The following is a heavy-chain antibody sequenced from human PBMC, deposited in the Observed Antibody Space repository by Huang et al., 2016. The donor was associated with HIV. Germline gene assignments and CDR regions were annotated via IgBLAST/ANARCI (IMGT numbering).Heavy chain of an antibody. D-gene: IGHD6-19*01. CDR3: AYQQWLVGGLNH. CDR1: GFAVSSYG. CDR2: IGSDSSYI. J-gene: IGHJ5*02. V-gene: IGHV3-21*02. Sequence: EVELVESGGGLVKPGGSLRRSCAASGFAVSSYGMNGVRQAPWKVLGWFGFIGSDSSYIYYADSVKGRVTISRDNAKSSIYLQLDSLRAEDTAVYYCAYQQWLVGGLNHWGQGTLVVVSS.